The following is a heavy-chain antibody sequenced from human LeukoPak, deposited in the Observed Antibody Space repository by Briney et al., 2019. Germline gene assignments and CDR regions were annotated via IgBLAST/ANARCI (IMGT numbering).Heavy chain of an antibody. D-gene: IGHD5-18*01. V-gene: IGHV4-39*01. CDR3: ARHLYSYGYFDY. J-gene: IGHJ4*02. Sequence: SQTLSLTCTVSGGSISSGDYYWSCIRQPPGKGLEWVGSVYFSATTYYNPSLKSRVTISVDTSKNQFSLKLTSVTAADTAVYYCARHLYSYGYFDYWGQGTLVTVSS. CDR1: GGSISSGDYY. CDR2: VYFSATT.